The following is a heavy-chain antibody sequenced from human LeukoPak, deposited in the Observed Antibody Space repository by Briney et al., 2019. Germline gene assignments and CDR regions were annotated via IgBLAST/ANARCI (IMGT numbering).Heavy chain of an antibody. CDR2: IYYSGSH. D-gene: IGHD5-18*01. CDR1: GGSISSYY. V-gene: IGHV4-59*01. J-gene: IGHJ6*03. CDR3: ARTTEGGDTYDYFYYYFMDV. Sequence: PSETLSLTCTVSGGSISSYYWSWIRQPPGKGLEWIGYIYYSGSHNSNPSLKSGFTISVDTSKTQFSLKLSAVTAADTAVYYCARTTEGGDTYDYFYYYFMDVWGKGTTVTISS.